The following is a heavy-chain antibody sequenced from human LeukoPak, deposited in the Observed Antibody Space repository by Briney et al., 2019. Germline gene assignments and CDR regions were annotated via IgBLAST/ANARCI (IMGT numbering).Heavy chain of an antibody. CDR3: ARGGLEKYDFWSGYYPYVTLDY. V-gene: IGHV3-11*04. J-gene: IGHJ4*02. D-gene: IGHD3-3*01. Sequence: PGGSLRLSCAASGFTFSDYYMSWIRQAPGKGLEWVSYISSSGSTIYYADSVKGRFTISRDNAKNSLYLQMNSLRAEDTAVYYCARGGLEKYDFWSGYYPYVTLDYWGQGTLVTVSS. CDR2: ISSSGSTI. CDR1: GFTFSDYY.